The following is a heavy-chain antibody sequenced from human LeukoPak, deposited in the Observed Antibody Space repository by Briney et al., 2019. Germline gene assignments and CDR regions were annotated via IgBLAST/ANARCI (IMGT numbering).Heavy chain of an antibody. J-gene: IGHJ3*02. CDR2: ISSEGSST. CDR3: ARVLLGTWGAFDI. V-gene: IGHV3-74*01. CDR1: GFTFSSYW. Sequence: GGSLRLSCAASGFTFSSYWMHWVRQAPGKGLVWVSRISSEGSSTTYADSVKGRFTISRDNAKNTLYLQMNSLRAEDTAVYYCARVLLGTWGAFDIWGQGTMVTVSS. D-gene: IGHD7-27*01.